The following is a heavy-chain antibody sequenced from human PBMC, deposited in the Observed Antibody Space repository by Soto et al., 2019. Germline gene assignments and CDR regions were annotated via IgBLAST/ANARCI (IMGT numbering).Heavy chain of an antibody. D-gene: IGHD3-3*01. CDR2: ISGGGGVT. J-gene: IGHJ4*02. V-gene: IGHV3-23*01. CDR3: ANSGTFGEFDS. Sequence: EVQLLESGGGLVQPGGSLRLSCAASGFTFSSYAMSWVRQAPGKGLEWVSGISGGGGVTYYADSVKGRFTISRENSKNTLHLQINSLRAEDTAVYYCANSGTFGEFDSWGQGSLVTV. CDR1: GFTFSSYA.